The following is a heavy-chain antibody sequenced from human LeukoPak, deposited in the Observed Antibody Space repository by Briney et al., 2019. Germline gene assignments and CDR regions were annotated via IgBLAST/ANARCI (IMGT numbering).Heavy chain of an antibody. J-gene: IGHJ6*04. CDR1: GFTFSDFY. Sequence: GGSLRLSCAASGFTFSDFYMTWIRQAPGKGLEWVSYITSAGSTYYADSVKGRFTISRDNAKNSLYLQMNSLRAEDTAVYYCAELGITMIGGVWGKGTTVTISS. V-gene: IGHV3-69-1*01. CDR3: AELGITMIGGV. D-gene: IGHD3-10*02. CDR2: ITSAGST.